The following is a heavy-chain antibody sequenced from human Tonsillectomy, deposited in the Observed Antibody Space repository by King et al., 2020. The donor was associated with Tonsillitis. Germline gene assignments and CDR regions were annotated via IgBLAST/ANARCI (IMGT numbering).Heavy chain of an antibody. CDR2: INSDASST. V-gene: IGHV3-74*02. CDR3: ASRIVVAGFDY. CDR1: GFTFSNYW. J-gene: IGHJ4*02. Sequence: QLVQSGGGLVQPGGSLRLSCAASGFTFSNYWMHWVRQAPGKGLVWVSRINSDASSTNYADSVKGRFTVSRDNAKSTLYLQMNSLRAEDTAVYYCASRIVVAGFDYWGQGTLVTVSS. D-gene: IGHD6-13*01.